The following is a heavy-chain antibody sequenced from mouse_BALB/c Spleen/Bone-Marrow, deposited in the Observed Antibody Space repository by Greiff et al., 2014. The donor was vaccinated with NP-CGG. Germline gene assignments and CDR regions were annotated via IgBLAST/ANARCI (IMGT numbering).Heavy chain of an antibody. CDR1: GFSLTSYG. D-gene: IGHD2-4*01. J-gene: IGHJ1*01. CDR2: IWAGGST. Sequence: VMLEESGPGLVAPSQSLSITCTVSGFSLTSYGVHWVRQPPGRGLEWLGVIWAGGSTNYNSALMSRLNISKDNSKSQVFLKMNSLQTDDTAMYYCARDPIYYDYDWYFDVWGSGTTVTVSS. V-gene: IGHV2-9*02. CDR3: ARDPIYYDYDWYFDV.